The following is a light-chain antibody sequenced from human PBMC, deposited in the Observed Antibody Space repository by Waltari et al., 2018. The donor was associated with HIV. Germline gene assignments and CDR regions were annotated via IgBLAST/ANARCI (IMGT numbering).Light chain of an antibody. CDR2: QDS. J-gene: IGLJ2*01. CDR3: QAWDSSTVV. CDR1: ALPKKY. Sequence: SYELAQPPSVSVSPGQTARITCSGDALPKKYVYWYQQKPGQSPVLVIYQDSKRPSGIPERFSGSNSGNTATLTISGTQAMDEADYYCQAWDSSTVVFGGGTKLTVL. V-gene: IGLV3-1*01.